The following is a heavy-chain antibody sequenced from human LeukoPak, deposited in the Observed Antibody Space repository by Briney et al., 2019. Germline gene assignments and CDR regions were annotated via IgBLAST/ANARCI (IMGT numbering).Heavy chain of an antibody. Sequence: SETLSLTCTVSGGSISSGSYYWSWIRQPAGKGLEWIGRIYTSGSTNYNPSLKSRVTISVDTSKNQFSLKLNSVTAADTAVYCCARVPYGGKGGVYFDYWGQGTLVTVSS. V-gene: IGHV4-61*02. D-gene: IGHD4-23*01. CDR2: IYTSGST. CDR3: ARVPYGGKGGVYFDY. J-gene: IGHJ4*02. CDR1: GGSISSGSYY.